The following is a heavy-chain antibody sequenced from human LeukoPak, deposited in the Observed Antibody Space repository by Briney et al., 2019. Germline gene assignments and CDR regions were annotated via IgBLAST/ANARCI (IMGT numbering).Heavy chain of an antibody. Sequence: PGGSLRLSCTASGFTFGDYAMSWFRQAPGKGLEWVGFIRSKAYGGTTEYAASVKGRFTISRDDSKSIAYLQMNSLKTEDTAVYYRTRVGGSGSYHPDHFDYWGQGTLVTVSS. CDR1: GFTFGDYA. V-gene: IGHV3-49*03. CDR2: IRSKAYGGTT. D-gene: IGHD3-10*01. J-gene: IGHJ4*02. CDR3: TRVGGSGSYHPDHFDY.